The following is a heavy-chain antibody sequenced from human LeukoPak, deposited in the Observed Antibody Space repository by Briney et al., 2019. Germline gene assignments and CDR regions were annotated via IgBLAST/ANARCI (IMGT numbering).Heavy chain of an antibody. CDR1: GGTFSSYA. D-gene: IGHD3-22*01. CDR3: ARDDRDDSSGYYYF. CDR2: IIPIFGTA. V-gene: IGHV1-69*05. J-gene: IGHJ4*02. Sequence: SVKVSCKASGGTFSSYAISWVRQAPGQGLEWMGGIIPIFGTANYAQKFQGRVTITTDESTSTAYMELSSLRSEDTAVYYCARDDRDDSSGYYYFWGQGTLVTVSS.